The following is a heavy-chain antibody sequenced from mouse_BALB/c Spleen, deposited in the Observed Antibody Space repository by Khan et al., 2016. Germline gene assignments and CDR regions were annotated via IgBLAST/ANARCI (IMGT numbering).Heavy chain of an antibody. CDR2: INTHTGES. V-gene: IGHV9-1*02. CDR3: ARDTARATPCAY. J-gene: IGHJ3*01. D-gene: IGHD3-1*01. Sequence: QIQLVQSGPELKKPGETVKISCKASGYTFTNYGMNWVKQAPGKGLKWMGWINTHTGESIYADDFKGRFAFSLETSASTAYLQINNLKNEDMATYFSARDTARATPCAYWGQGTLVTVSA. CDR1: GYTFTNYG.